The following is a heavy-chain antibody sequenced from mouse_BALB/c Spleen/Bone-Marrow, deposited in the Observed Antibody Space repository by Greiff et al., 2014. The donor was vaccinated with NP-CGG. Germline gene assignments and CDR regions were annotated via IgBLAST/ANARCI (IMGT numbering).Heavy chain of an antibody. CDR2: IYPGDGDT. CDR3: ARGAPFDY. V-gene: IGHV1-87*01. CDR1: GYTFSSYW. Sequence: QVQLQQPGAELARPGASVKLSCKASGYTFSSYWMQGGKKRPGQGLEWIGAIYPGDGDTTYTQKFKGKATLTADKSSSTAYMQLSSLASEDSAVYYCARGAPFDYWGQGTTLTVSS. J-gene: IGHJ2*01.